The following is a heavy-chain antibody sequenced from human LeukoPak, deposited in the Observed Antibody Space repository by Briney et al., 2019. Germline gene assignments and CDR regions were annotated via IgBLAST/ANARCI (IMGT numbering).Heavy chain of an antibody. CDR2: IYYSGST. CDR3: ARGSDVVLIKNVFDI. D-gene: IGHD3-22*01. J-gene: IGHJ3*02. CDR1: GGSISIYY. V-gene: IGHV4-59*12. Sequence: SETLSLTCSVSGGSISIYYWSWIRQPPGKGLEWSGYIYYSGSTNYNPSLKSRVTISVDTSKNQFSLKLSSVTAADTAVYYCARGSDVVLIKNVFDIWGQGTMVTVSS.